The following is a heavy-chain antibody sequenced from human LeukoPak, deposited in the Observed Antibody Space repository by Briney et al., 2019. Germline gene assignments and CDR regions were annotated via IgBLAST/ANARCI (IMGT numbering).Heavy chain of an antibody. V-gene: IGHV1-69*15. D-gene: IGHD5-24*01. J-gene: IGHJ4*02. CDR2: IIPIFGTA. Sequence: SVKVSCKASGGTFSSYAISWVRQAPGQGLEWMGRIIPIFGTANYAQKFQGRVTITADESTSTAYMELSSLRSEDTAVYYCARVRSRRDGYNWDFDYWGQGTLVTVSS. CDR1: GGTFSSYA. CDR3: ARVRSRRDGYNWDFDY.